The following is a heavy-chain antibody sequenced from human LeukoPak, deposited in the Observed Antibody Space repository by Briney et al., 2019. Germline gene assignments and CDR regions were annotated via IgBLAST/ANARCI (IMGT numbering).Heavy chain of an antibody. Sequence: SETLSLTCTVSGGSISSSSYYWGWIRQPPGKGLEWIGSIYYSGSTYYNPSLKSQVTIYVDTSKNQFSLKMRSVTAAETAVYYCARHSPTYSSGWYVFDYWGQGTLVTVSS. CDR2: IYYSGST. V-gene: IGHV4-39*01. CDR1: GGSISSSSYY. CDR3: ARHSPTYSSGWYVFDY. J-gene: IGHJ4*02. D-gene: IGHD6-19*01.